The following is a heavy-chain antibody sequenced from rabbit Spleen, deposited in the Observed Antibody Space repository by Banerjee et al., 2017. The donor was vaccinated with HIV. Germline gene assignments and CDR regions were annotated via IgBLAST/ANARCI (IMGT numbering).Heavy chain of an antibody. J-gene: IGHJ4*01. Sequence: QSLEESGGGLVQPEGSLALTCKASGFSFSSSDYICWVRQAPGKGLEWIACIVVGSSGDTYYASWAKGRFTMSKTSSTTVTLQVTSLTAADTATYFCARRDIDPTYAFNLWGPGTLVTVS. V-gene: IGHV1S40*01. CDR2: IVVGSSGDT. CDR1: GFSFSSSDY. CDR3: ARRDIDPTYAFNL. D-gene: IGHD6-1*01.